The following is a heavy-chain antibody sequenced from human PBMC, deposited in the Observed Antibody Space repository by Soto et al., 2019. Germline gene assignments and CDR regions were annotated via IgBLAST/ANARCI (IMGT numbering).Heavy chain of an antibody. Sequence: SETLSLTCTVSGGSISSYYWSWIRQPAGKGLEWIGRIYTSGSTNYNPSLKSRVTMSVDTSKNQFSLKLSSVTAADTAVYYCARDQWEGGYGDYYFDYWGQGTLVTVSS. J-gene: IGHJ4*02. D-gene: IGHD4-17*01. V-gene: IGHV4-4*07. CDR1: GGSISSYY. CDR3: ARDQWEGGYGDYYFDY. CDR2: IYTSGST.